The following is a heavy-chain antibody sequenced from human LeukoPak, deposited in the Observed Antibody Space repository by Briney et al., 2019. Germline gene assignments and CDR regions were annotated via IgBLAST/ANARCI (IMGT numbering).Heavy chain of an antibody. CDR3: ARALYGEYVFDWFDP. V-gene: IGHV4-30-4*01. J-gene: IGHJ5*02. Sequence: PSQTLSLTCTVSGGSISSGDYYWSWIRQPPGKGLEWIGYIYYSGSTYYNPSLKSRITISVDTSKNQLPLKLSTVTDADTAVYYCARALYGEYVFDWFDPWGQGTLVTASS. D-gene: IGHD4-17*01. CDR1: GGSISSGDYY. CDR2: IYYSGST.